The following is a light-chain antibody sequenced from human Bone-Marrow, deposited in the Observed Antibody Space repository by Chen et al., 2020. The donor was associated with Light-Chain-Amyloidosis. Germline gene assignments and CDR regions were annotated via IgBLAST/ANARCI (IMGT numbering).Light chain of an antibody. CDR1: QSVSSY. J-gene: IGKJ2*01. CDR2: DAS. V-gene: IGKV3-11*01. Sequence: EIVLTQSPATLSLSPGERATLSCRASQSVSSYVAWYQQKPGQAPRLLIYDASNRATGIPARFSGSGSGADFTLTSSSLEPEDFAVYYCQQRSNWPTTFGQGTKLEIK. CDR3: QQRSNWPTT.